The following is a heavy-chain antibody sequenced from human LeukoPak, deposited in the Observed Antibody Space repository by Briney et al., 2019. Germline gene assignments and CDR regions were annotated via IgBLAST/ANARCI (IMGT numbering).Heavy chain of an antibody. Sequence: PGGSLRLSCAASGFTFSSYSMNWVRQAPGKGLEWVSYVSSSSSTIYYADSVKGRFTISRDNAKNSLYLQMNSLRAEDTAVYYCANLLGSLGYWGQGTPVTVSS. CDR2: VSSSSSTI. CDR1: GFTFSSYS. D-gene: IGHD2-21*01. CDR3: ANLLGSLGY. V-gene: IGHV3-48*04. J-gene: IGHJ4*02.